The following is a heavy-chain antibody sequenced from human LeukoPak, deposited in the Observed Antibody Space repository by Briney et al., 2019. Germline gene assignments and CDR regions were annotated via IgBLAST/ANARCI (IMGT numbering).Heavy chain of an antibody. CDR1: GGSVSSGSYY. CDR3: ARDQVVPAAGARYYYYGMDV. D-gene: IGHD2-2*01. Sequence: SETLSLTCTVSGGSVSSGSYYWSWIRQPPGKGLEWIGYIYYSGSTNYNPSLKSRVTISVDTSKNQFSLKLGSVTAADTAVYYCARDQVVPAAGARYYYYGMDVWGKGTTVTVSS. CDR2: IYYSGST. J-gene: IGHJ6*04. V-gene: IGHV4-61*01.